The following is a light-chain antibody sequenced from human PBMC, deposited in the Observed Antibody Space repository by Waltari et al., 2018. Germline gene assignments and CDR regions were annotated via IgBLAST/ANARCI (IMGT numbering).Light chain of an antibody. CDR1: QSVSSTY. V-gene: IGKV3-20*01. CDR3: HQYQTSPYT. J-gene: IGKJ2*01. CDR2: GAS. Sequence: EIVLTQSPGTLSLSPGERATLSCRASQSVSSTYLAWYQHKPGQAPRLLIYGASNRVTGIPDRFSGASVTAFTLTISRLEPEDFAVYYCHQYQTSPYTFGQGTKVEIK.